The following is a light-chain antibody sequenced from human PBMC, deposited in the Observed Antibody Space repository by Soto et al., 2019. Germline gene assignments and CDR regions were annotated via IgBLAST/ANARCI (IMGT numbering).Light chain of an antibody. CDR2: GAS. CDR1: QSVSSSS. V-gene: IGKV3-20*01. J-gene: IGKJ1*01. Sequence: ELVLTQSPGTLSLSPGERATLSCRASQSVSSSSLAWYQQRRGQAPRLLIHGASSRATGIPDRFSGSGSGTEFTLTISRLEPEDFAVYYCKQYGSSHRTFGHGTKVDIX. CDR3: KQYGSSHRT.